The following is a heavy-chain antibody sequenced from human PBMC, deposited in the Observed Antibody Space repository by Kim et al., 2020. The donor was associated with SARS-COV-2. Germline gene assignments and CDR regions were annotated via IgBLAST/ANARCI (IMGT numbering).Heavy chain of an antibody. V-gene: IGHV3-23*01. J-gene: IGHJ4*02. D-gene: IGHD6-19*01. CDR2: VNNGGNA. CDR1: GFTFSRYA. CDR3: AKDHPSSGWPTFDS. Sequence: GGSLRLSCAASGFTFSRYAMSWVRQAPGKGPEWIAAVNNGGNAYYAKFARGRFTVFRDNSRYTLDLQMNSLTAEDTALYFCAKDHPSSGWPTFDSWGQGTLVTFSS.